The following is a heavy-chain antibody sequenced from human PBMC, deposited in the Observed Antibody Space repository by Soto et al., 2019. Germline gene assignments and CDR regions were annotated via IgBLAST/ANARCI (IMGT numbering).Heavy chain of an antibody. Sequence: QVQLVQSGAEVKKPGASVKVSCKVSGCTLTELSMHWVRQAPGKGLEWMGGFDPEDGETIYAQKFQGRVTMTEDTSTDTAYVELSSLRSEDTAVYYCATDFGYCSGGSCYSVGWFDYWGQGTLVTVSS. V-gene: IGHV1-24*01. J-gene: IGHJ4*02. CDR1: GCTLTELS. D-gene: IGHD2-15*01. CDR3: ATDFGYCSGGSCYSVGWFDY. CDR2: FDPEDGET.